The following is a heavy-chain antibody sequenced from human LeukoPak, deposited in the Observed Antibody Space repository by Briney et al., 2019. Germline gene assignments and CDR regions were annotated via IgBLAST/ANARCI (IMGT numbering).Heavy chain of an antibody. CDR2: IYYSGST. D-gene: IGHD5-12*01. CDR3: ARPEDYSGYDWAY. CDR1: GGSISSYY. Sequence: SETLSLTCTVSGGSISSYYWSWIRKPPGKGLEWIGYIYYSGSTNYNPSLKSRVTISVDTSKNQFSLKLSSVTAADTAVYYCARPEDYSGYDWAYWGQGTLVTVSS. V-gene: IGHV4-59*12. J-gene: IGHJ4*02.